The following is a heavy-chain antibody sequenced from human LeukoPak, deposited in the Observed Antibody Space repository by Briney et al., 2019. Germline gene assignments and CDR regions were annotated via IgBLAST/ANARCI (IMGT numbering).Heavy chain of an antibody. CDR3: AKRRWEASTATSPGPVDY. CDR1: GFTFSNYA. V-gene: IGHV3-23*01. D-gene: IGHD4-11*01. CDR2: ISGTGGGT. Sequence: RGSLRLSCAASGFTFSNYAMSWVRQAPGKGLEWVSVISGTGGGTNYAGSVKGRFTISRDNSKNTLYLQMNSLIDDDTAVYYCAKRRWEASTATSPGPVDYWGQGTLVTVSS. J-gene: IGHJ4*02.